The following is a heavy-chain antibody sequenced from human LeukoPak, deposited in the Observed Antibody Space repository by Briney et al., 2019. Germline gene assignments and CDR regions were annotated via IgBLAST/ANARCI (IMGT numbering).Heavy chain of an antibody. CDR2: ISSSSSTI. V-gene: IGHV3-48*04. J-gene: IGHJ6*02. CDR3: ARDVYYYDSSGYSYGMDV. Sequence: GGSLRLSCAASGFTFTSYGMNWVRQAPGKGLEWVSYISSSSSTIYYSDSVKGRFTISRDNAYNSLYLQMNSLRAEDTAVYYCARDVYYYDSSGYSYGMDVWGQGTTVTVSS. CDR1: GFTFTSYG. D-gene: IGHD3-22*01.